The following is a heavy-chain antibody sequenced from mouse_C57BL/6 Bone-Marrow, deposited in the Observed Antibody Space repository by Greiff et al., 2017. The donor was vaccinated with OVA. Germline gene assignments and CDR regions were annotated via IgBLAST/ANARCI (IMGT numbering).Heavy chain of an antibody. J-gene: IGHJ1*03. V-gene: IGHV1-82*01. CDR1: GYAFSSSW. CDR2: IYPGDGDT. CDR3: ARAKNWYFDV. Sequence: QVQLQQSGPELVKPGASVKISCKASGYAFSSSWMNWVKQRPGKGLEWIGRIYPGDGDTNYNGKFKGKATLTAAKSSSTAYMQLSSLTSEDSAVYFCARAKNWYFDVWGTGTTVTVSS.